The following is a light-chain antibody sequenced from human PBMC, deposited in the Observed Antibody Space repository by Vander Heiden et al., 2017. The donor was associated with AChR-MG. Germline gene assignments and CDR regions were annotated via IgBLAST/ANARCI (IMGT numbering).Light chain of an antibody. Sequence: EIVLTQSPGTLSLSPGERATLSCRASQSVSSSYLAWYQQKPGQTPRLLIYGASSRATGIPDRFSGSGSGTDFILTISRLEPEDFAVYYCQQYGSSPWMFGQGTKVEIK. CDR3: QQYGSSPWM. V-gene: IGKV3-20*01. CDR2: GAS. CDR1: QSVSSSY. J-gene: IGKJ1*01.